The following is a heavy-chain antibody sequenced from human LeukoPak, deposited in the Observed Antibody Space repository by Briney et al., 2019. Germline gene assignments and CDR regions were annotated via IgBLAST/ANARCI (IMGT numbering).Heavy chain of an antibody. V-gene: IGHV3-64*01. CDR3: ARGSYIAVVPAACHY. CDR2: ISSNGGST. CDR1: GFTFSSYA. Sequence: PGGSLRLSCAASGFTFSSYAMHWVRQAPGKGLEYVSAISSNGGSTYYANSVKGRFTISRDNSKNTLYLQMGSLRAEDMAVYYCARGSYIAVVPAACHYWGQGTLVTVSS. D-gene: IGHD2-2*01. J-gene: IGHJ4*02.